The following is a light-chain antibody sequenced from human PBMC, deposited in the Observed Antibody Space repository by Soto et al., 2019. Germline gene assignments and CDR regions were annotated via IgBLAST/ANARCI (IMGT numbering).Light chain of an antibody. J-gene: IGLJ1*01. V-gene: IGLV2-14*01. CDR3: GSYTSSSTHYV. Sequence: QSALTQPASVSGSPGQSITISCTGTSSDVGGYNYVSWYQQHPGKAPKLMIYEVSNRPSGVSNRFSGSKSGNTASLTISGLQAEDEADYYCGSYTSSSTHYVFGTGTKLTV. CDR2: EVS. CDR1: SSDVGGYNY.